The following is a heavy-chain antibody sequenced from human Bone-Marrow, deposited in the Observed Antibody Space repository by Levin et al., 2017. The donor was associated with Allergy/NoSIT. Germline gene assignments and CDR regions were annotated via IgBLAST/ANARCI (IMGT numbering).Heavy chain of an antibody. V-gene: IGHV4-34*01. CDR1: GGSFSGYY. CDR2: INHSGST. D-gene: IGHD3-10*01. Sequence: KPGGSLRLSCAVYGGSFSGYYWSWIRQPPGKGLEWIGEINHSGSTNYNPSLKSRVTISVDTSKNQFSLKLSSVTAADTAVYYCARFTFNRRTMVRGPYNWFDPWGQGTLVTVSS. CDR3: ARFTFNRRTMVRGPYNWFDP. J-gene: IGHJ5*02.